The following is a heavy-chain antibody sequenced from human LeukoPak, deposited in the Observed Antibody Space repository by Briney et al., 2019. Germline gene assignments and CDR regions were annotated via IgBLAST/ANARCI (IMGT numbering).Heavy chain of an antibody. J-gene: IGHJ6*02. CDR3: ATGDSSGFYYYYYGMDV. CDR2: ISYDGSNK. D-gene: IGHD6-19*01. Sequence: GRSLRLSCAASGFTFSSYGMHWVRQAPGKGLEWVAVISYDGSNKYYADSVKGRFTISRDNSKNTLYLQMNSQRAEDTAVYYCATGDSSGFYYYYYGMDVWGQGTTVTVSS. V-gene: IGHV3-30*03. CDR1: GFTFSSYG.